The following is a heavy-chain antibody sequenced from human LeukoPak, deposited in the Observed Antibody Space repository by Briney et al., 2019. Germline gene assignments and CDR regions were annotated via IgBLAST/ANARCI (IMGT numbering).Heavy chain of an antibody. CDR1: GFTFSSYG. CDR2: ISYDGSNK. Sequence: PGGSLRLSCAASGFTFSSYGMHWVRQAPGKGLEWVAVISYDGSNKYYADSVKGRFTISRDNSKNTLYLQMNSLRAEDTAVYYCAKDYSTIFGVVRIFDYWGQGTLVTVSS. J-gene: IGHJ4*02. D-gene: IGHD3-3*01. V-gene: IGHV3-30*18. CDR3: AKDYSTIFGVVRIFDY.